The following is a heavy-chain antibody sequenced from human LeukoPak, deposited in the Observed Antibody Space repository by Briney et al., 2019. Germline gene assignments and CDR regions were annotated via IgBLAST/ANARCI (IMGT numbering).Heavy chain of an antibody. CDR3: AREGYSSSWYGVDY. D-gene: IGHD6-13*01. CDR1: GGSISSYY. Sequence: SETLSLTCTVSGGSISSYYWSWIRQPAGKGLEWIGRIYTGGTNYNPSLKSRVTMSVDASKNQFSLKVSSVTAADTAVYYCAREGYSSSWYGVDYWGQGTLVTVSS. V-gene: IGHV4-4*07. J-gene: IGHJ4*02. CDR2: IYTGGT.